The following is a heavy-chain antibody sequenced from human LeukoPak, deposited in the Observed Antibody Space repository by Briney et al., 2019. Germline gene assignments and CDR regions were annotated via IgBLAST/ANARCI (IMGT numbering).Heavy chain of an antibody. CDR1: GFTFSNYA. Sequence: GTSLRLSCAASGFTFSNYAMSWVRHAPGKGRGWGSAITGSDGTTYYADSVKGRFTISRDNAKNSLYLQMNSLRAEDTAVYYCASSNLPVWGQGTTVTVSS. D-gene: IGHD4-11*01. CDR2: ITGSDGTT. J-gene: IGHJ6*02. CDR3: ASSNLPV. V-gene: IGHV3-23*01.